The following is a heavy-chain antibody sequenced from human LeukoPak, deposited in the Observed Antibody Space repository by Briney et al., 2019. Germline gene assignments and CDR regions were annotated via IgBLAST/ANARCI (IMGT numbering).Heavy chain of an antibody. D-gene: IGHD3-22*01. Sequence: TGGSLRLSCAASGFTFSSYSMNWVRQAPGKGLEWVSSISRSSNYKYYADSVKGRFTISRDNAKNSLYLQMNSLRAEDTALYYCASSRYDSSGYYGIIGYWGQGTLVTVSS. CDR2: ISRSSNYK. CDR3: ASSRYDSSGYYGIIGY. J-gene: IGHJ4*02. CDR1: GFTFSSYS. V-gene: IGHV3-21*01.